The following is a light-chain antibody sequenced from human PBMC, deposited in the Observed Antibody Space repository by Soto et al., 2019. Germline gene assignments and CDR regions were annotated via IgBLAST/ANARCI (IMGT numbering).Light chain of an antibody. CDR2: AAS. V-gene: IGKV1-39*01. CDR1: ENISRH. J-gene: IGKJ5*01. Sequence: DIQMTQSPSSLSGSVGDRVTITCRASENISRHLNWYQQKPGKAPKLLIYAASSLQNGVPSRFRGGGSGTDFTLTIRNLQPEDFATYYCQQTYTTLSITFGQGTRLESK. CDR3: QQTYTTLSIT.